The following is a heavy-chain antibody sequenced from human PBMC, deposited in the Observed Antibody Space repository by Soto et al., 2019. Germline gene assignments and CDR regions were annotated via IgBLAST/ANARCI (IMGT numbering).Heavy chain of an antibody. J-gene: IGHJ4*02. V-gene: IGHV3-11*03. CDR3: ATHRGYSYGDFVY. CDR1: GFNFSDYY. Sequence: GGSLRLSCAASGFNFSDYYMSWICQAPGKGPEWLSYISYDTLFTKYADSVKGRFAISRDNAKNLLYLQMSSLRAEDTAVYYCATHRGYSYGDFVYWGQGTLVTVSS. CDR2: ISYDTLFT. D-gene: IGHD5-18*01.